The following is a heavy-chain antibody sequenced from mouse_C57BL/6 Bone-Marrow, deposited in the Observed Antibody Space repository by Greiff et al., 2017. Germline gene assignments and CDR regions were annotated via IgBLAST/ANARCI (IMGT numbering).Heavy chain of an antibody. V-gene: IGHV1-69*01. J-gene: IGHJ2*01. D-gene: IGHD4-1*01. CDR1: GYTFTSYW. CDR3: ARELGDFDY. CDR2: IDPSDSYT. Sequence: QVQLKEPGAELVMPGASVKLSCKASGYTFTSYWMHWVKQRPGQGLEWIGEIDPSDSYTNYNQKFKGKSTLTVDKSSSTAYMQLSSLTSEDSAVYYCARELGDFDYWGQGTTLTVSS.